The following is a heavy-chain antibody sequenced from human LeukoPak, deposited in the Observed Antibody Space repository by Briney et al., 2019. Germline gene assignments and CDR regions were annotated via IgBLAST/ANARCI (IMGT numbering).Heavy chain of an antibody. CDR1: GFTVSSNY. CDR3: ARGLSHYYYGMDV. CDR2: IYSGGST. Sequence: GGSLRLSCEASGFTVSSNYMSWVRQAPGKGLEWVSVIYSGGSTYYADSVKGRFTISRDNSKNTLYLQMNSLRAEDTAVYYCARGLSHYYYGMDVWGQGTTVTVYS. V-gene: IGHV3-53*01. J-gene: IGHJ6*02. D-gene: IGHD3-16*01.